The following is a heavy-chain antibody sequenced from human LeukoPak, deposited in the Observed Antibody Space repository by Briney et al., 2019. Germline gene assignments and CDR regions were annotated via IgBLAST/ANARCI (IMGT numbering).Heavy chain of an antibody. J-gene: IGHJ2*01. V-gene: IGHV3-23*01. Sequence: GGSLRLSCAASGFTVSSYDMSWVRQAPGKGLEWVSAISGGGGSTYYADSVKGRFTISRDNSKNTLDLQMNSLRAEDTAVYYCARDAPLYCSSTSCYTNWYFDLWGRGTLVTVSS. CDR3: ARDAPLYCSSTSCYTNWYFDL. CDR2: ISGGGGST. CDR1: GFTVSSYD. D-gene: IGHD2-2*02.